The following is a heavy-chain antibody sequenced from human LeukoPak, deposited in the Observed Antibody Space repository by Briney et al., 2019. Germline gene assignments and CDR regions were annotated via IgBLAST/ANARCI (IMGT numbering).Heavy chain of an antibody. CDR2: IYTSGST. J-gene: IGHJ6*03. CDR3: ARGRAGGSGSYYKPLPYYYYMDV. CDR1: GGSISSYY. V-gene: IGHV4-4*07. D-gene: IGHD3-10*01. Sequence: SETLSLTCTVSGGSISSYYWSWIRQPAGKGLEWIGRIYTSGSTNYNPSLKSRVTMSVDTSKNQFSLKLSSVTAADTAVYYCARGRAGGSGSYYKPLPYYYYMDVWGKGTTVTISS.